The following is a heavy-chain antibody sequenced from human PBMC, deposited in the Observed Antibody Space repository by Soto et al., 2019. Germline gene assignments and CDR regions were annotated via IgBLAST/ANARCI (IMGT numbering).Heavy chain of an antibody. CDR3: ARDGGVAVAVDASDI. D-gene: IGHD6-19*01. V-gene: IGHV3-20*03. J-gene: IGHJ3*02. Sequence: EVQLVESGGGVVRPGGSLRLSFAASGFTFEDHGMTWVRQVPGKGLEWVAEINWSGSSTSYADSVKGRFTISRDNAKNSLYLQMNSLRAEDTALYFCARDGGVAVAVDASDIWGQGTMVTVSS. CDR2: INWSGSST. CDR1: GFTFEDHG.